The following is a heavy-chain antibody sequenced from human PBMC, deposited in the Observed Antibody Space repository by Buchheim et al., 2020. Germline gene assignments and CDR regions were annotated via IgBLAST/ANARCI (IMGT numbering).Heavy chain of an antibody. J-gene: IGHJ3*02. CDR1: GGSISSSNW. D-gene: IGHD5-12*01. Sequence: QVQLQESGPGLVKPSGTLSLTCAVSGGSISSSNWWSWVRQPPGKGLEWIGEIYHSGSTNYNPSLKSRVTISEDKYKNKISLKLRSVTAADTAVYYCAREMHSDIVELDDAFDIWGQGT. CDR2: IYHSGST. V-gene: IGHV4-4*02. CDR3: AREMHSDIVELDDAFDI.